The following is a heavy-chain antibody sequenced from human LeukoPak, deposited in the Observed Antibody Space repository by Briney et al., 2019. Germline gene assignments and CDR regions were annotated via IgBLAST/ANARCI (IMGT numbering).Heavy chain of an antibody. CDR2: ISHDGSNK. J-gene: IGHJ4*02. CDR3: AKDVFLYSLDY. D-gene: IGHD2-15*01. CDR1: GFTFSSYE. Sequence: GGSLRLSCAASGFTFSSYEMNWVRQAPGRGLEWVAVISHDGSNKYYADSVKGRFTISRDNSKNTLYLQMNSLRAEDTAVYYCAKDVFLYSLDYWGQGTLVTVSS. V-gene: IGHV3-30*18.